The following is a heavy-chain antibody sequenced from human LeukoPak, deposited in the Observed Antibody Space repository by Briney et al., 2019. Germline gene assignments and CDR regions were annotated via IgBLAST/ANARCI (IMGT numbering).Heavy chain of an antibody. D-gene: IGHD4-17*01. CDR1: GGSITSDVHY. CDR2: VHTTGSL. V-gene: IGHV4-61*02. CDR3: ARGTKSPRTTVLTSFWYFDL. Sequence: SETLSPTCTVSGGSITSDVHYWNWIRQSAEKGLEWIGRVHTTGSLDYNPSLKSRVTISIDTSSNHFSLMMDSVTTTDTAVYYCARGTKSPRTTVLTSFWYFDLWGRGTLVTVSS. J-gene: IGHJ2*01.